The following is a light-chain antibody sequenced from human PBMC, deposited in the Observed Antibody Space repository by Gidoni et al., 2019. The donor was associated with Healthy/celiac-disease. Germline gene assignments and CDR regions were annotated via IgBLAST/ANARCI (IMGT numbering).Light chain of an antibody. CDR1: QSISSY. CDR3: QQSYSTPYT. CDR2: AAS. Sequence: DIQMTQSPSSLSASVGDRVTITCRASQSISSYLNWYQQKPGKAPKLLLYAASRLQIGVPSRFSGSGSGTDFTLTISSLQPEDFATYYCQQSYSTPYTFGQXTKLEIK. J-gene: IGKJ2*01. V-gene: IGKV1-39*01.